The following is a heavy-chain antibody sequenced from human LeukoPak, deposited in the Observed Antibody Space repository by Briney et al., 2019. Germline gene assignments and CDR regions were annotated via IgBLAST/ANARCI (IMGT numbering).Heavy chain of an antibody. CDR3: ATKPNGAYYFDL. CDR2: VRHSGQSRYI. Sequence: SETLSHTCTVSGGSRCTVDYYWSWIRQPPGKGLEWIGYVRHSGQSRYIYYNLSLKRGVVISVDMSNNQVPLHLSSGTAADTAVYYCATKPNGAYYFDLWGQGALVTVSA. V-gene: IGHV4-30-4*01. CDR1: GGSRCTVDYY. J-gene: IGHJ4*02. D-gene: IGHD4-17*01.